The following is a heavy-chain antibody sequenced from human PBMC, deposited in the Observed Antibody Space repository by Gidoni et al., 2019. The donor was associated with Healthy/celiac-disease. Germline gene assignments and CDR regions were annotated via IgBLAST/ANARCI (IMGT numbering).Heavy chain of an antibody. J-gene: IGHJ6*02. Sequence: EVQLVEYGGGLVQPGRSLRLSCTASGFTLGDYAMSWFRQAPGKGREWVGFIRSKAYGGTTEYAASVKGRFTISRDDSKSIAYLQMNSLKTEDTAVYYCTSGDYYYYGMDVWGQGTTVTVSS. CDR2: IRSKAYGGTT. CDR1: GFTLGDYA. V-gene: IGHV3-49*03. CDR3: TSGDYYYYGMDV.